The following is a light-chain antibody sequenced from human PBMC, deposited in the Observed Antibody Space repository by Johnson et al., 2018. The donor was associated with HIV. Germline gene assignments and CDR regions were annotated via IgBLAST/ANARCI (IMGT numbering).Light chain of an antibody. Sequence: QSVLTQPPSVSAAPGQKVTISCSGSYSNIGNNYVSWYQQVPGTAPKLLIYDNDKRPSGIPDRFSASKSGPSATLGITGLQTGDEADYYCGTWDSSLSAHYVFGTGTKVTVL. V-gene: IGLV1-51*01. CDR1: YSNIGNNY. J-gene: IGLJ1*01. CDR3: GTWDSSLSAHYV. CDR2: DND.